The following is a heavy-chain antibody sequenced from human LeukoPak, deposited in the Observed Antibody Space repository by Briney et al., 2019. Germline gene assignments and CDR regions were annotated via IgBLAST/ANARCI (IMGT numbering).Heavy chain of an antibody. CDR2: INAGNGNT. V-gene: IGHV1-3*03. CDR3: ARGIWTSHSVGYYFDN. CDR1: GYTFVTYA. D-gene: IGHD5/OR15-5a*01. J-gene: IGHJ4*02. Sequence: ASVKVSCKASGYTFVTYAVNWVRQAPGQRLEWMGWINAGNGNTKYSQNFQGRVTITRDASASTAYMELSSLRSEDMAIYYCARGIWTSHSVGYYFDNWGQGTLVTVSS.